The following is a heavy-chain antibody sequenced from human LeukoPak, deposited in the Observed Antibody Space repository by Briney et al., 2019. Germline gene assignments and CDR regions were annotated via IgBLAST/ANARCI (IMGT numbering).Heavy chain of an antibody. CDR3: ARIKHTTMIVVITPDAFDI. J-gene: IGHJ3*02. D-gene: IGHD3-22*01. V-gene: IGHV1-18*01. CDR1: GYTFTSYG. CDR2: ISAYNGNT. Sequence: GASVKVSCKASGYTFTSYGISWVRQAPGQGLEWMGWISAYNGNTNYAQKLQGRVTMTTDTSTSTAYMELRSLRSDDTAVYYCARIKHTTMIVVITPDAFDIWGQGTMVTVSS.